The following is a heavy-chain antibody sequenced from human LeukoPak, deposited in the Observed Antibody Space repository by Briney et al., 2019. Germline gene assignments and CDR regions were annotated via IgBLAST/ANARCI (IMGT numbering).Heavy chain of an antibody. D-gene: IGHD5-18*01. Sequence: GGSLRLSCTASGFNFSSYTMNWVRQAPGKGLEWVSSISGSGNYIYYAESLKGRFTVSRDNAKKSLYLQMNSLRADDTAMFFCARAAPKRGYTFGFDFWGQGTPVTVSS. CDR3: ARAAPKRGYTFGFDF. CDR1: GFNFSSYT. J-gene: IGHJ5*01. CDR2: ISGSGNYI. V-gene: IGHV3-21*01.